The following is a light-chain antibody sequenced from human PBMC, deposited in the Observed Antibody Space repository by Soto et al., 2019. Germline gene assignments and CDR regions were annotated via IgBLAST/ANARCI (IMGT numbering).Light chain of an antibody. V-gene: IGLV2-8*01. CDR2: EVS. CDR1: SSDVGGHNY. Sequence: QSVLTQPPSASGSPGQSVTISCTGTSSDVGGHNYVSWYQQHPGKAPKLMIYEVSKRPSGVPDRFSGSKSGNTASLTVSGLQAEDEADYYCSSYAGSNNLYVFGTGTKVTVL. CDR3: SSYAGSNNLYV. J-gene: IGLJ1*01.